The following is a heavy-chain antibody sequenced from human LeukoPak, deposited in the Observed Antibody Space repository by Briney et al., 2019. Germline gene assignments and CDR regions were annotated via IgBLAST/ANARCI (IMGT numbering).Heavy chain of an antibody. Sequence: SETPSLTCTVSGGPISTYYWNWIRQPPGKGLEWIGEVHLDGRTNYNPSLESRLTMSVDVSENQVSLKLTSVTAADTAVYYCAREGGFYRPLDYSGQGTLVTVSS. D-gene: IGHD3-3*01. CDR2: VHLDGRT. CDR3: AREGGFYRPLDY. V-gene: IGHV4-59*12. CDR1: GGPISTYY. J-gene: IGHJ4*02.